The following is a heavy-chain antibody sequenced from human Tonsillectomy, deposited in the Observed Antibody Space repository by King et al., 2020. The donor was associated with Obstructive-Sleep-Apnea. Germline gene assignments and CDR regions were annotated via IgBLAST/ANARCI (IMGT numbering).Heavy chain of an antibody. D-gene: IGHD1-7*01. CDR3: ARVGETIYYYYGMDV. J-gene: IGHJ6*02. CDR1: GASVNSFY. V-gene: IGHV4-4*07. Sequence: QLQESGPGLVEPSETLSLTCTVSGASVNSFYWSWIRQPAGEGLEWIGRIYTSGSTDYNPSLKSRVTMSGDTPKNQFSLKLTSVTAADTAVYYCARVGETIYYYYGMDVWGQGTTVTVSS. CDR2: IYTSGST.